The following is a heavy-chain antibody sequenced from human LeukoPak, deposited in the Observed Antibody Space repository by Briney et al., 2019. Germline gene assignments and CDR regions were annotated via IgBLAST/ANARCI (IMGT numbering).Heavy chain of an antibody. CDR1: GGSISSGDYY. V-gene: IGHV4-30-4*01. D-gene: IGHD3-22*01. J-gene: IGHJ1*01. CDR2: IYYSGST. CDR3: ARERVYYDGSGYKTAEYFQH. Sequence: NSSETLSLTCTVSGGSISSGDYYWSWIRQPPGKGLEWIGYIYYSGSTYYNPSLKSRVTISVDTSKNQFSLKLSSVTAADTAVYYCARERVYYDGSGYKTAEYFQHWGQGTLVTVSS.